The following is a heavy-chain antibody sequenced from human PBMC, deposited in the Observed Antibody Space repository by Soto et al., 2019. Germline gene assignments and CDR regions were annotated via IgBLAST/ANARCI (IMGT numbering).Heavy chain of an antibody. D-gene: IGHD2-15*01. V-gene: IGHV1-69*13. CDR2: IIPIFGTA. CDR3: ERVLGKVVAAGKNYYYYGMDV. J-gene: IGHJ6*02. Sequence: ASVKVSCKASGGTFSSYAISWVRQAPGQGLEWMGGIIPIFGTANYAQKFQGRVTITAVDSPSTAYMGLSSLRSDDTGVYYCERVLGKVVAAGKNYYYYGMDVWGQGLTVTVSS. CDR1: GGTFSSYA.